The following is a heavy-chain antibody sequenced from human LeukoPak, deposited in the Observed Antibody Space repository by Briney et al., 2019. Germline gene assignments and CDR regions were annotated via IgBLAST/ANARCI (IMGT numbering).Heavy chain of an antibody. CDR2: ISSRTSTT. Sequence: GGSQRLSCAASGFTFSYYSMSWVRQAPGKGLEWLSYISSRTSTTFYADSVKGRFTIPRDNAKNSLYLQMNNLRVEDTAVYYCARDQDHGRDGMDVWGQGTTVTVSS. CDR3: ARDQDHGRDGMDV. D-gene: IGHD4-17*01. J-gene: IGHJ6*02. CDR1: GFTFSYYS. V-gene: IGHV3-48*01.